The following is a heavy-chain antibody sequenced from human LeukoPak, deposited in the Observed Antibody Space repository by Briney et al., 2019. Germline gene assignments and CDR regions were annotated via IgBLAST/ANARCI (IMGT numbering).Heavy chain of an antibody. D-gene: IGHD6-13*01. J-gene: IGHJ4*02. CDR1: GFTFSSYG. CDR2: IWYDGSNK. Sequence: GGSLRLSCAASGFTFSSYGMHWVSQAPGKGLEWVAVIWYDGSNKYYADSVKGRFTISRDNSKNTLYLQMNSLRAEDTAVYYCARSPGYSSSWPNDYWGQGTLVTVSS. V-gene: IGHV3-33*01. CDR3: ARSPGYSSSWPNDY.